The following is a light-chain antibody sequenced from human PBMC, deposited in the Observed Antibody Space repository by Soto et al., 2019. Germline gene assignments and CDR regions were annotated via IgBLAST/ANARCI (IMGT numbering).Light chain of an antibody. CDR2: AAS. Sequence: DIQMTQSPSSLSASVVDRVTVTCRASQSISTYLNWYQQTPGKAPKLLIYAASSLQSGVPSRFSGSGSGTDFTLTISSLHPEDSATYYCQQSYSTPPTFGQGTKVDIK. CDR1: QSISTY. CDR3: QQSYSTPPT. J-gene: IGKJ1*01. V-gene: IGKV1-39*01.